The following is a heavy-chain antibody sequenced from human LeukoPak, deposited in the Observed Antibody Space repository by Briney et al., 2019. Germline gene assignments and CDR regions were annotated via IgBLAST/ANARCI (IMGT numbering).Heavy chain of an antibody. D-gene: IGHD4-17*01. CDR3: ARSSTTMTTGDY. CDR1: GDSIDKSTYY. J-gene: IGHJ4*02. Sequence: PSETLSLTCTVSGDSIDKSTYYWGWIRQPPGKGLEWIGSIYYTGSTYYNPSLKSRVTVPVDTSKNQFSLKLSSVTAADTAVYYCARSSTTMTTGDYWGPGTLVTVSS. CDR2: IYYTGST. V-gene: IGHV4-39*01.